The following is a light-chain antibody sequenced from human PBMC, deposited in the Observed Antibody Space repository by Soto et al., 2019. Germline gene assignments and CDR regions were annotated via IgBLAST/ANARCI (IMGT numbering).Light chain of an antibody. J-gene: IGKJ5*01. CDR1: QDISSL. V-gene: IGKV1-9*01. Sequence: DIQLTQSPSLLSASVGDRVSITCRASQDISSLLAWYQQKPGKAPELLIHTASTLHSGVPSRFSGSGSGTDFTLTIISLQPEDSATYFCQHRHSTPITFGQGTRLEIK. CDR2: TAS. CDR3: QHRHSTPIT.